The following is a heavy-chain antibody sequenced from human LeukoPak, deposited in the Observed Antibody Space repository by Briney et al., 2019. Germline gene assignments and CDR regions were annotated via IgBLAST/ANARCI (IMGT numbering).Heavy chain of an antibody. CDR1: GGSFSGYY. CDR3: ARTLGVVVPRMDV. J-gene: IGHJ6*04. CDR2: INHSGST. V-gene: IGHV4-34*01. D-gene: IGHD2-2*01. Sequence: SETLSLTCAVYGGSFSGYYWSWVRQPPGKGLEWIGEINHSGSTNYNPSLTSRVTISVDTSKNQFSLKLSTVTAADTAVYYCARTLGVVVPRMDVWGKGTTVTVSS.